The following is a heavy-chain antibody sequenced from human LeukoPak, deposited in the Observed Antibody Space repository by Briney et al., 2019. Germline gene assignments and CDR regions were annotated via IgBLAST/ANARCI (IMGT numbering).Heavy chain of an antibody. CDR1: GYTFTSYG. Sequence: ASVKASCKASGYTFTSYGISWARQAPGQGLEWMGWISAYNGNTNYAQKLQGRVTMTTDTSTSTTYMELRSLRSDDTAVYYCATETQSTTVKVFDYYYGMDVWGQGTTVTVSS. V-gene: IGHV1-18*01. CDR2: ISAYNGNT. CDR3: ATETQSTTVKVFDYYYGMDV. D-gene: IGHD4-11*01. J-gene: IGHJ6*02.